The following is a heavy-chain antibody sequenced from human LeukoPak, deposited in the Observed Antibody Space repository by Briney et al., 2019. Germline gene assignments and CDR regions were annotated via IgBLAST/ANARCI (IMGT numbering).Heavy chain of an antibody. CDR2: TSGSGTTT. CDR1: GFTFSNYA. Sequence: PGASLRLSCAASGFTFSNYAMNWVRQAPGKGLEWVSFTSGSGTTTQYADSVKGRFTISSDNSKNTLYLQMNSLRAEDTAVYYCAKAQAIFGHNWFDPWGQGTLVTVSS. J-gene: IGHJ5*02. D-gene: IGHD2/OR15-2a*01. V-gene: IGHV3-23*01. CDR3: AKAQAIFGHNWFDP.